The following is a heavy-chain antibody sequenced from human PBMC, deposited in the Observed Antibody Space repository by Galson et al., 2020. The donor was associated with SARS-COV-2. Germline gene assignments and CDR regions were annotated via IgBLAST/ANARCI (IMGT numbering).Heavy chain of an antibody. CDR2: IYYSGST. CDR1: GGSISSGDYY. D-gene: IGHD2-2*02. V-gene: IGHV4-30-4*01. Sequence: ETSETLSLTCTVSGGSISSGDYYWSWIRQPPGKGLEWIGYIYYSGSTSYNPSLKSRVTITIDTSKNQFSLKLSAVTAADTAVYYCARDMTLRYCSSTSCYSYGMDVWGQGTTVTVSS. CDR3: ARDMTLRYCSSTSCYSYGMDV. J-gene: IGHJ6*02.